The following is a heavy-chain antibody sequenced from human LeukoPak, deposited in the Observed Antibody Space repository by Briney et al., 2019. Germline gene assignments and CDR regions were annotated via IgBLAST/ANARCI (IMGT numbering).Heavy chain of an antibody. CDR3: AKKPATIKFPFDI. CDR1: GFSFSTYD. V-gene: IGHV3-23*01. J-gene: IGHJ4*02. D-gene: IGHD5-24*01. CDR2: ISTTGGYT. Sequence: GGSLRLSCVGSGFSFSTYDMGWVRQTPGKGLEWVSAISTTGGYTEDADSVKGRFTISRDNSQNTLFLQMHSLRAKDTAVYYCAKKPATIKFPFDIWGQGTLVTVSP.